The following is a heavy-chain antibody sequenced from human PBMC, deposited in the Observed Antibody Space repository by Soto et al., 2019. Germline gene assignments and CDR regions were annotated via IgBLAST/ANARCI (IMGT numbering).Heavy chain of an antibody. D-gene: IGHD5-12*01. CDR3: ARDIDIVAGDAFDI. Sequence: ASVKVACKASGGTFSSYTVSWVRQANGQGLEWMGRIIPILGIANYAQKFQGRVTITADKSTSTAYMELSSLRSEDTAVYYCARDIDIVAGDAFDIWGQGTMVTVSS. V-gene: IGHV1-69*04. CDR2: IIPILGIA. CDR1: GGTFSSYT. J-gene: IGHJ3*02.